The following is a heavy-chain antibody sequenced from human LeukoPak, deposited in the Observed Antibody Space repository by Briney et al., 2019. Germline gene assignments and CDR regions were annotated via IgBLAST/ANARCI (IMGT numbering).Heavy chain of an antibody. CDR2: IKSKTDGGTT. Sequence: PGGSLRLSCAASGFTFSNAWMSWVRQAPGKGLEWVGRIKSKTDGGTTDYAAPVKGRFTISRDDSKNTLYLQMNSLKTEDTAVYYCTTASIGMYYYGSGSLVWGQGTLVTVSS. D-gene: IGHD3-10*01. CDR1: GFTFSNAW. V-gene: IGHV3-15*01. J-gene: IGHJ4*02. CDR3: TTASIGMYYYGSGSLV.